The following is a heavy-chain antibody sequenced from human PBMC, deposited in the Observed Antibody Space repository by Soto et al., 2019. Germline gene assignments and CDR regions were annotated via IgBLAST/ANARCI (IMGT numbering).Heavy chain of an antibody. CDR3: ATFYGGNNYYFDY. J-gene: IGHJ4*02. CDR1: GFTFSSYW. CDR2: INSDGSST. V-gene: IGHV3-74*01. D-gene: IGHD4-17*01. Sequence: GGSLRLSCAASGFTFSSYWMHWVRQAPGKGLVWVSRINSDGSSTSYADSVKGRFTISRDNAKNTLYLQMNSLRAEDTAVYYCATFYGGNNYYFDYWGQGTLVTVSS.